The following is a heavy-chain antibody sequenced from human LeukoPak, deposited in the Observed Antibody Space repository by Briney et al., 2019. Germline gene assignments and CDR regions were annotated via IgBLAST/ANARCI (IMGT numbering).Heavy chain of an antibody. J-gene: IGHJ4*02. CDR1: GFTFDDYA. CDR3: AKDRYYDSSGYIDY. D-gene: IGHD3-22*01. CDR2: ISWNSGSI. Sequence: SLRLSCAASGFTFDDYAMHSVRQAPGKGLEWVSGISWNSGSIGYADSVKGRFTISRDNAKNSLYLQMNSLRAEDMALYYCAKDRYYDSSGYIDYWGQGTLVTVSS. V-gene: IGHV3-9*03.